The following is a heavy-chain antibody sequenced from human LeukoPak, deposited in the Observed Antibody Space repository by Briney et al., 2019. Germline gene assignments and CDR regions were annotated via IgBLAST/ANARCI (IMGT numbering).Heavy chain of an antibody. CDR1: GYTFTSYD. Sequence: ASVKVSCKASGYTFTSYDINWVRQATGQGLEWMGWMNPNSGNTGYAQKFQGRVTMTRDTSISTAYMELSRLRSDDTAVYYCARGGTAYCGGDCYSSWFDPWGQGTLVTVSS. J-gene: IGHJ5*02. CDR2: MNPNSGNT. D-gene: IGHD2-21*02. CDR3: ARGGTAYCGGDCYSSWFDP. V-gene: IGHV1-8*01.